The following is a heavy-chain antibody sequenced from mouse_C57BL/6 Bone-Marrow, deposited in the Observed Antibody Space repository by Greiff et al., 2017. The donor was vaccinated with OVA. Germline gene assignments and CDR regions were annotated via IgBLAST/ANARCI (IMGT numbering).Heavy chain of an antibody. J-gene: IGHJ4*01. V-gene: IGHV1-81*01. Sequence: VQLQQSGAELARPGASVKLSCKASGYTFTSYGISWVKQRTGQGLEWIGEIYPRSGNNYYNEKFKGKGTLTADKSSSTAYMELRSLTSEDSAVYFCASYYGLYAMDYWGQGTSVTVSS. CDR3: ASYYGLYAMDY. CDR2: IYPRSGNN. D-gene: IGHD1-1*01. CDR1: GYTFTSYG.